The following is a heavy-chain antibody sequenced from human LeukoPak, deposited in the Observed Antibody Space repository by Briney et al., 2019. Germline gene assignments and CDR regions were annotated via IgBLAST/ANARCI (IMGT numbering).Heavy chain of an antibody. V-gene: IGHV3-23*01. CDR1: GFTFSSYA. Sequence: PGGSLRLSCAASGFTFSSYAMSGVRQAPGKGLEWVSAISGSGGSKYYADSVKGRFTIPRDNSKNSLYLQMNSLRAEDTAVYYCAKDIRREVVLAAYDFDIWGQGTMVTVSS. CDR2: ISGSGGSK. J-gene: IGHJ3*02. D-gene: IGHD2-15*01. CDR3: AKDIRREVVLAAYDFDI.